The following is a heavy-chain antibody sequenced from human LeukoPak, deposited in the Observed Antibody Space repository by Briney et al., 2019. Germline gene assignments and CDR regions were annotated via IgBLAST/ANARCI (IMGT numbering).Heavy chain of an antibody. J-gene: IGHJ2*01. D-gene: IGHD1-7*01. CDR3: ARAGGGPTTLYWYFDI. V-gene: IGHV3-23*01. CDR1: EFIFSDYA. CDR2: INYSGDTT. Sequence: GGSLRLSCAASEFIFSDYAMNWVRQAPGKGLEWVSTINYSGDTTYYADSVKGRFTISRDNAKNTLYLQMNSLRVEDTAIYYCARAGGGPTTLYWYFDIWGRGTLVTVSS.